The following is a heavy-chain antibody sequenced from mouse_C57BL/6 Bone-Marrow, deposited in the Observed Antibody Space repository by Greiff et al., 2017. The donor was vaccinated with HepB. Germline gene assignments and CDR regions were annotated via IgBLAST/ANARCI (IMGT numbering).Heavy chain of an antibody. D-gene: IGHD1-1*01. J-gene: IGHJ3*01. CDR1: GFSFNTYA. V-gene: IGHV10-1*01. CDR3: VRHYGSSLWFAD. Sequence: EVQVVESGGGLVQPKGSLKLSCAASGFSFNTYAMNWVRQAPGKGLEWVARIRSKSNNYATYYADSVKDRFTISRDDSESMLYLQMNNLKTEDTAMYYCVRHYGSSLWFADWGQGTLVTVSA. CDR2: IRSKSNNYAT.